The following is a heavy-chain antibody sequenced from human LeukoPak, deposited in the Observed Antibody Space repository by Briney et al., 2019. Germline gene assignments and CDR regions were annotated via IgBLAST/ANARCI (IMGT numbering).Heavy chain of an antibody. CDR2: ISSTGGTT. CDR3: AKNGDRGAYCTGGTCYPYFYYYMDV. J-gene: IGHJ6*03. Sequence: PGGSLRLSCAASGITFSSYGMSWVRQAPGKGLEWVSSISSTGGTTYYADSVKDRFTISRDNSKNTLYLQMNSLRAEYTAIYYCAKNGDRGAYCTGGTCYPYFYYYMDVWGKGTTVTI. V-gene: IGHV3-23*01. D-gene: IGHD2-15*01. CDR1: GITFSSYG.